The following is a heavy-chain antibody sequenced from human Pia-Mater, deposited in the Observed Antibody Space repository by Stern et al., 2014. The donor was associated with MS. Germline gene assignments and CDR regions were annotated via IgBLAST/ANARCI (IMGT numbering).Heavy chain of an antibody. V-gene: IGHV1-18*01. CDR2: INTYNGKT. D-gene: IGHD6-19*01. Sequence: QVQLVQSGAEVKKPGASVKVSCKASNYTFTNYGITWVRQAPGQGLEWMGWINTYNGKTAYTQNLQGRLTLTTDTSTSTAYMELRSLGSDDTAVYYCARYRAEAPVKVSDFWGQGTLVTVSS. CDR1: NYTFTNYG. CDR3: ARYRAEAPVKVSDF. J-gene: IGHJ4*02.